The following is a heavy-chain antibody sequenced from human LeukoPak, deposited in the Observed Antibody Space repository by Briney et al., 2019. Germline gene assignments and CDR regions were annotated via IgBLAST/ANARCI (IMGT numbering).Heavy chain of an antibody. V-gene: IGHV4-59*01. Sequence: SETLSLTCTVSGGSISSYYWSWIRQPPGKGLEWIGYIYYSGSTNYNPSLKSRVTISVDTSKNQFSLKLSSVTAADTAVYYCARNQYDFWSGYYYYYYMDVWGKGTTVTVSS. CDR3: ARNQYDFWSGYYYYYYMDV. J-gene: IGHJ6*03. CDR1: GGSISSYY. CDR2: IYYSGST. D-gene: IGHD3-3*01.